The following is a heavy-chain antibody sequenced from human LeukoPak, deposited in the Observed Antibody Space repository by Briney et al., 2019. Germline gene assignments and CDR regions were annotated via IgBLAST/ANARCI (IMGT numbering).Heavy chain of an antibody. CDR2: INHSGST. CDR1: GGSFNGYY. Sequence: PSETLSLTCAVYGGSFNGYYWSWIRQPPGKGLEWIGEINHSGSTNYNPSLKSRVTISVDTSKNQSSLKLSSVTVADTAVYYCARGHSSGWYGLFDIWGQGTVVTVSS. J-gene: IGHJ3*02. V-gene: IGHV4-34*01. D-gene: IGHD6-19*01. CDR3: ARGHSSGWYGLFDI.